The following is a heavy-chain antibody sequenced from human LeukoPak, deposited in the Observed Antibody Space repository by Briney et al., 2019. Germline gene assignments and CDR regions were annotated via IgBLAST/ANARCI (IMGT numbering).Heavy chain of an antibody. Sequence: GGYLRRSCAASAFTFSSDSISWVRQSPGKGLEWVSAISGSGGSTYYADSVKGRFTISRDNSKNTLYLQMNSLRAEDTAVYYCAREGYDFWSGYYIGYYYMDVWGKGTTVTVSS. D-gene: IGHD3-3*01. CDR3: AREGYDFWSGYYIGYYYMDV. J-gene: IGHJ6*03. V-gene: IGHV3-23*01. CDR1: AFTFSSDS. CDR2: ISGSGGST.